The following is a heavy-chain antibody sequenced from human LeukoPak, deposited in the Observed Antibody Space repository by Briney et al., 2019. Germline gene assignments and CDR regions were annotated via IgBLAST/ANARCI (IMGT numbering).Heavy chain of an antibody. V-gene: IGHV4-30-4*08. D-gene: IGHD4-17*01. CDR3: ARETDYGDHYYFDY. Sequence: PSQTLSLTCTVSGGSISSGGYYWSWIRQPPGKGLEWIGYIYYSGSTYYNPSLKSRVTISVDTSKNQFSLKLSSVTAADTAVYYCARETDYGDHYYFDYWGQGTLVTVSS. J-gene: IGHJ4*02. CDR1: GGSISSGGYY. CDR2: IYYSGST.